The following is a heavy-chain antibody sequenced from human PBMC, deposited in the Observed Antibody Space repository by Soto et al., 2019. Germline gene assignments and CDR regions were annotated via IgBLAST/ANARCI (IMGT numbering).Heavy chain of an antibody. CDR3: AKHASKQWLVRVSH. Sequence: PGGSLRLSCAASGFTFSSYAMSWVRQAPGTGLEWVSVIGGSGGGTSFADSVKGRFTISRDNSKNTLYLQMSSPRAEDTAVYYCAKHASKQWLVRVSHWGQGTLVTVSS. CDR1: GFTFSSYA. D-gene: IGHD6-19*01. CDR2: IGGSGGGT. J-gene: IGHJ4*02. V-gene: IGHV3-23*01.